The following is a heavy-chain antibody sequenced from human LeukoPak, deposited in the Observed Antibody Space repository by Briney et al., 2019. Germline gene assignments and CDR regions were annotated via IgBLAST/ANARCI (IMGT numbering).Heavy chain of an antibody. CDR1: GFTFSSYS. D-gene: IGHD3-22*01. CDR2: ISGSSSYI. V-gene: IGHV3-21*01. Sequence: GGSLRLSCAASGFTFSSYSMNWVRQAPGKGLEWVSSISGSSSYIYYADSVKGRFTISRDNAKNTVYLQMSSLRADDTAVYYCHPLSYVSNWGQGTLVTVSA. J-gene: IGHJ4*02. CDR3: HPLSYVSN.